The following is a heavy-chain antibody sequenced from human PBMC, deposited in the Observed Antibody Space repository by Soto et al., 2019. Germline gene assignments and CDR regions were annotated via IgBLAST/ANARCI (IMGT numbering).Heavy chain of an antibody. J-gene: IGHJ5*02. CDR3: AREIPQNYDILTGYYTYNWFDP. CDR1: GYTFTIYY. CDR2: INPSGGST. V-gene: IGHV1-46*03. D-gene: IGHD3-9*01. Sequence: ASVKVSCKASGYTFTIYYMHWVRQAPGQGLEWMGIINPSGGSTSYAQKFQGRVTMTRDTSTSTVYMELSSLRSEDTAVYYCAREIPQNYDILTGYYTYNWFDPWGQGTLVTVSS.